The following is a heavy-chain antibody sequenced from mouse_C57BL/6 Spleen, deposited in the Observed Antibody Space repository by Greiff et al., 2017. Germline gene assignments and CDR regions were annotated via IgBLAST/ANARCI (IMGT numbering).Heavy chain of an antibody. J-gene: IGHJ1*03. CDR2: FHPYNDDT. CDR3: ASSGYYEYFDV. CDR1: GYTFTTYP. V-gene: IGHV1-47*01. Sequence: VKLVESGAELVKPGASVKMSCKASGYTFTTYPIEWMKQNHGKSLEWIGNFHPYNDDTKYNEKFKGKATLTVEKSSSTVYLELSRLTSDDSAVYCCASSGYYEYFDVWGTGTTVTVSS. D-gene: IGHD2-3*01.